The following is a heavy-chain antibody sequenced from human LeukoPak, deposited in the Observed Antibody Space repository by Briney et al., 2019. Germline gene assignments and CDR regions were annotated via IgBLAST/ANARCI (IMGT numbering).Heavy chain of an antibody. CDR2: IYYSGRT. J-gene: IGHJ3*02. V-gene: IGHV4-59*12. D-gene: IGHD2-2*01. CDR3: ARDSSIVVVPAAISGDAFDI. Sequence: SETLSLTCTVSGGSISSYYWSWIRQPPGKGLEWIGSIYYSGRTTYNPSLKSRVIISVDTSKNQFSLKLSSVTAADTAVYYCARDSSIVVVPAAISGDAFDIWGQGTMVTVSS. CDR1: GGSISSYY.